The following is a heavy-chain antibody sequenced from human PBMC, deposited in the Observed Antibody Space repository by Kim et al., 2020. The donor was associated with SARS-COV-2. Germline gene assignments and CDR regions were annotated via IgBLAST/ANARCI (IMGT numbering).Heavy chain of an antibody. CDR3: ARHVGYWWCCN. CDR1: DGSLSSSSYY. CDR2: AYYSGNT. V-gene: IGHV4-39*01. D-gene: IGHD2-8*02. J-gene: IGHJ1*01. Sequence: SETLSLTCTVSDGSLSSSSYYWGWIRQPPGKGLEWIGTAYYSGNTYYNPSLKSRVTISVDTSKNQFSLKLCSVTAADTAVYYCARHVGYWWCCNWG.